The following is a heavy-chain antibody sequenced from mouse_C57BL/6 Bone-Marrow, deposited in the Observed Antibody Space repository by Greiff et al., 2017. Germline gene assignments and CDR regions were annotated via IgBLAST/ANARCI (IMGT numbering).Heavy chain of an antibody. J-gene: IGHJ2*01. CDR1: GYTFTDYY. D-gene: IGHD2-1*01. Sequence: VQLQQSGPELVKPGASVKISCKASGYTFTDYYLNWVKQSHGKRLEWIGDLNPNNGGTSYNQKFKGKATLTVDESSSTAYMVRRSLTSEDSAVYYCASSYGKDYWGQGTTLTVSS. CDR2: LNPNNGGT. CDR3: ASSYGKDY. V-gene: IGHV1-26*01.